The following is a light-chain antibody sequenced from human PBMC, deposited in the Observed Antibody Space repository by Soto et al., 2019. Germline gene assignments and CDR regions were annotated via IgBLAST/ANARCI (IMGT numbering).Light chain of an antibody. CDR2: KAS. Sequence: DIQMTQSPSILPASVGDRVTITCRASQNIGDWLAWYQQRPGKVPNLLIYKASSLESGVPSRFSGSGSGTQFTLTISSLQPEDIATYYCQQYDGFSRTFGQGTKVDIK. V-gene: IGKV1-5*03. CDR1: QNIGDW. J-gene: IGKJ1*01. CDR3: QQYDGFSRT.